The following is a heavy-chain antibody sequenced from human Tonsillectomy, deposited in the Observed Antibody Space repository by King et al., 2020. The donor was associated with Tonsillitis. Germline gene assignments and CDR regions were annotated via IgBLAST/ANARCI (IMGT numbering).Heavy chain of an antibody. CDR3: ARTGHVEMATDDRAYYGVDV. D-gene: IGHD5-24*01. J-gene: IGHJ6*02. V-gene: IGHV3-11*06. CDR2: ISSSRSYT. Sequence: VQLVQSGGGLVKPGGSLRLSCATSRFNFSDYYMSWIRQAPGKGLEWVSYISSSRSYTNYADSVKGRFTISRDNAKNSLYLQMNSLRAEDTAVYYCARTGHVEMATDDRAYYGVDVWGQGTTVTVSS. CDR1: RFNFSDYY.